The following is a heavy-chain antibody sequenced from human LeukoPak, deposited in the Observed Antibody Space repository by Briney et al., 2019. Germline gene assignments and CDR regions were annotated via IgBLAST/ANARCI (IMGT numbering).Heavy chain of an antibody. CDR1: GGSISSYY. D-gene: IGHD5-18*01. CDR2: IYTSGST. Sequence: PSETLSLTCTVSGGSISSYYWSWIRQPAGKGLEWIGRIYTSGSTNYNPSLKSRVTISIVTSKNQFSLKLNSVTAADTAVYYCARDRGYSYAFDYWGQGTLVTVSS. CDR3: ARDRGYSYAFDY. V-gene: IGHV4-4*07. J-gene: IGHJ4*02.